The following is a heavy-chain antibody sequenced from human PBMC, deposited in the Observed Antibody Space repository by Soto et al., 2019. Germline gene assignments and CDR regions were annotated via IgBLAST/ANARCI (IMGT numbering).Heavy chain of an antibody. J-gene: IGHJ4*02. CDR1: GGFNNYA. V-gene: IGHV1-69*06. Sequence: ASVKVSCKASGGFNNYAISWVRQAPGQGLEWMGVFIPELGTSNYAQRFQGRVTITVDKATNTAYLNLTTLTSEDTAIYYCARTSMARIDYWGQGTLVTVSS. CDR2: FIPELGTS. CDR3: ARTSMARIDY. D-gene: IGHD5-12*01.